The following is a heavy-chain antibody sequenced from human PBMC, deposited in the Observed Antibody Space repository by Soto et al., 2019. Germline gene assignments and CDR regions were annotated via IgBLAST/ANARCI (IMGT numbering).Heavy chain of an antibody. J-gene: IGHJ2*01. V-gene: IGHV1-24*01. Sequence: QVQLVQSGAEVKKPGASVKVSCKVSGYTLTELSMHWVRQAPGKGLEWMGGFDPEDGETIYAQKVQGRVHMNQGKSSDPTYMELSRLESWDKAVFYCATVGWSGCSCYSIKSYFGLRGRGTLVTVSS. D-gene: IGHD2-15*01. CDR2: FDPEDGET. CDR3: ATVGWSGCSCYSIKSYFGL. CDR1: GYTLTELS.